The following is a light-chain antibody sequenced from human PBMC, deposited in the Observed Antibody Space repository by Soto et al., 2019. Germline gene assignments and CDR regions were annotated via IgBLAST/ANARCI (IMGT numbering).Light chain of an antibody. V-gene: IGKV3-20*01. CDR2: GAS. Sequence: ESVLTQSPGTLSLSPGERATLSCRASQSVPSTYLAWYQQRPGQAPRLLIYGASTRSPGIPERFSGSGSGTDFTLTVSGLEPEDFAVYFCQQYGSAPPFTFGPGTKGDI. CDR1: QSVPSTY. CDR3: QQYGSAPPFT. J-gene: IGKJ3*01.